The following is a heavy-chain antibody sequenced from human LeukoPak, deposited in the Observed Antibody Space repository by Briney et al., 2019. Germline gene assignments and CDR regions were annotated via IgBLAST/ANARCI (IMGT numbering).Heavy chain of an antibody. CDR1: GFTFSSYG. CDR2: IWYDGSNK. V-gene: IGHV3-33*01. J-gene: IGHJ3*02. CDR3: ARPLLWFGEGDAFDI. D-gene: IGHD3-10*01. Sequence: GGSLRLSCAASGFTFSSYGKHWVRQAPGKGLEWVAVIWYDGSNKYYADSVKGRFTISRDNSKNTLYLQMNSLRAEDTAVYYCARPLLWFGEGDAFDIWGQGTMVTVSS.